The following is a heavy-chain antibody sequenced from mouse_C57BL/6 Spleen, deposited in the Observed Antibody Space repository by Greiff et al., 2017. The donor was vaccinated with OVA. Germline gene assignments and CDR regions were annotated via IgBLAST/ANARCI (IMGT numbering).Heavy chain of an antibody. V-gene: IGHV5-17*01. J-gene: IGHJ2*01. CDR2: ISSGSSTI. D-gene: IGHD2-3*01. CDR3: ARRLLPLFDY. CDR1: GFTFSDYG. Sequence: DVQLVESGGGLVKPGGSLKLSCAASGFTFSDYGMHWVRQAPEKGLEWVAYISSGSSTIYYADTVKGRFTISRDNAKNTLFLQMTSLRSEDTAMYYCARRLLPLFDYWGQGTTLTVSS.